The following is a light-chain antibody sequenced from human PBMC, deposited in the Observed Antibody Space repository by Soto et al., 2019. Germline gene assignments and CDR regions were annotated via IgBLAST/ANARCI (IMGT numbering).Light chain of an antibody. V-gene: IGLV2-14*01. Sequence: QSALTQPASVSGSPGQSITISCTGTSSDVGGYNYVSWYQQHPGKAPKLIIYDVSNRPSGVSNRFSGSKSGNTASLTISGLQAEDEADYYCSSYTSSSSVVFGGGTEVTVL. CDR3: SSYTSSSSVV. CDR2: DVS. CDR1: SSDVGGYNY. J-gene: IGLJ2*01.